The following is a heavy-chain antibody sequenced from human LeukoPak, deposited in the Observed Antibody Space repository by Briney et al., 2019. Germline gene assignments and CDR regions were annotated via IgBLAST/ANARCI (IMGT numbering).Heavy chain of an antibody. CDR2: ISSSSSYI. Sequence: PGGSLRLSCAASGFTSSSYSMDWVRQAPGKGLEWVSSISSSSSYIYYADSVKGRFTISRDNAKNSLYLQMNSLRAEDTAVYYCAILGGGAAAGTTFDYWGQGTLVTVSS. D-gene: IGHD6-13*01. V-gene: IGHV3-21*01. CDR1: GFTSSSYS. CDR3: AILGGGAAAGTTFDY. J-gene: IGHJ4*02.